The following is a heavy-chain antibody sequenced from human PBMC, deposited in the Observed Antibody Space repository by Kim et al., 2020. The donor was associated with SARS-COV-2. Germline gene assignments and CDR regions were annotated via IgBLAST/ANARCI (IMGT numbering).Heavy chain of an antibody. CDR3: AKGMTSSSWYLPTDY. J-gene: IGHJ4*02. D-gene: IGHD6-13*01. CDR2: IWYDGSNK. CDR1: GFTFSSYG. Sequence: GGSLRLSCAASGFTFSSYGMHWVRQAPGKGLEWVAVIWYDGSNKYYADSVKGRFTISRDNSKNTLYLQMNSLRAEDTAVYYCAKGMTSSSWYLPTDYWGQGTLVTVSS. V-gene: IGHV3-33*06.